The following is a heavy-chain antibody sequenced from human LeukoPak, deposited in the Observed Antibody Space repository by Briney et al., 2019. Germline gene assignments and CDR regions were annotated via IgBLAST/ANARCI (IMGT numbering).Heavy chain of an antibody. J-gene: IGHJ5*02. V-gene: IGHV4-34*01. D-gene: IGHD3-16*01. Sequence: SETLSLTCAVYGGSFSGYYWSWIRQPPGKGLEWIGEINHSGSTNYNPSLKSRVTISVDTSKNQFSLKLSSVTAADTAVYYCARGRGRRQLNWFDPWAREPWSPSPQ. CDR2: INHSGST. CDR3: ARGRGRRQLNWFDP. CDR1: GGSFSGYY.